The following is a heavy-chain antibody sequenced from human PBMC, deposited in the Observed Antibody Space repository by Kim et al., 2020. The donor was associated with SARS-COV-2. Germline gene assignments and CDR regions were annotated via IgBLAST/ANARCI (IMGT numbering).Heavy chain of an antibody. CDR2: INHSGST. V-gene: IGHV4-34*01. J-gene: IGHJ5*02. CDR1: GGSFSGYY. Sequence: SETLSLTCAVYGGSFSGYYWSWIRQPPGKGLEWIGEINHSGSTNYNPSLKSRVTISVDTSKNQFSLKLSSVTAADTAVYYCARRPYGSWFDPWGQGTLVTVSS. D-gene: IGHD4-17*01. CDR3: ARRPYGSWFDP.